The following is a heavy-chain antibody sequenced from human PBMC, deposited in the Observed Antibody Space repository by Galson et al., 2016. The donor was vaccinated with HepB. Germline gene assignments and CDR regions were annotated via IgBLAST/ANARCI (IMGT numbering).Heavy chain of an antibody. V-gene: IGHV3-43*02. CDR1: GFTFDDYA. CDR3: AKGEGGYYLVVGS. CDR2: ITGDGGGT. D-gene: IGHD1-26*01. J-gene: IGHJ4*02. Sequence: SLRLSCAASGFTFDDYAMHWVRQVPGKGLEWVPIITGDGGGTYYADSVKGRFPISRDNSKTSLYLQMNTLRTEDTALYYCAKGEGGYYLVVGSWGQGTLVTVSS.